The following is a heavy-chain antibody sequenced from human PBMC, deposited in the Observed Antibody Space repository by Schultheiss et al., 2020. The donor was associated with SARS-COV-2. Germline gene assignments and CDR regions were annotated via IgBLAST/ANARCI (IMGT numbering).Heavy chain of an antibody. CDR1: GGSISSFY. CDR3: ARDPYSSSWTRDDYYYGMDV. V-gene: IGHV4-59*01. J-gene: IGHJ6*02. CDR2: IYYSGST. D-gene: IGHD6-13*01. Sequence: SETLSLTCTVSGGSISSFYWSWIRQPPGKGLEWIGYIYYSGSTNYNPSLKSRVTISVDTSKNQFSLKLSSVTAEDTAVYYCARDPYSSSWTRDDYYYGMDVWGQGTTVTVSS.